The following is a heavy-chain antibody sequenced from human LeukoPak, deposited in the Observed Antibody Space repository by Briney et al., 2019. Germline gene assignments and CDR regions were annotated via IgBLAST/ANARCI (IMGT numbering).Heavy chain of an antibody. D-gene: IGHD4-17*01. CDR2: IKQDGSEK. CDR3: AREDGDSDDAFDI. Sequence: SCKASGYTFTSYGISWVRQAPGKGLEWVANIKQDGSEKYYVDSVKGRFTISRDNAKNSLYLQMNSLRAEDTAVYYCAREDGDSDDAFDIWGHGTMVTVSS. V-gene: IGHV3-7*01. CDR1: GYTFTSYG. J-gene: IGHJ3*02.